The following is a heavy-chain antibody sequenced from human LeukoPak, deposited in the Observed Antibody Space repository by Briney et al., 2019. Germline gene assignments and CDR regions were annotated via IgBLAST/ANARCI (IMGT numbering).Heavy chain of an antibody. D-gene: IGHD3-10*01. CDR2: IKEDGSEI. CDR1: GFTFSSYW. CDR3: TRDRVGTMVY. Sequence: PGGSLRLSCAVSGFTFSSYWVNWVRQAPGKGLEWVANIKEDGSEIYYVDSVKGRFTISRDNAKNSLFLQMNNLRVEDTAVYYCTRDRVGTMVYWGQGTLVTVSS. V-gene: IGHV3-7*01. J-gene: IGHJ4*02.